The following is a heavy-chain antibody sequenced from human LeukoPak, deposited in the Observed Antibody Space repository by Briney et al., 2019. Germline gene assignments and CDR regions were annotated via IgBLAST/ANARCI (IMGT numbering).Heavy chain of an antibody. Sequence: GGSLRLSCAASGFTFSSYGMHWVRQAPGKGLEWVAVIWYDGSNKYYADSVKGRFTISRDNSKNTLYLQMNSLRAEDTAVYYCAKGTGATVTHYGMDVWGQGTTVTVSS. CDR1: GFTFSSYG. V-gene: IGHV3-30*02. D-gene: IGHD4-17*01. CDR2: IWYDGSNK. CDR3: AKGTGATVTHYGMDV. J-gene: IGHJ6*02.